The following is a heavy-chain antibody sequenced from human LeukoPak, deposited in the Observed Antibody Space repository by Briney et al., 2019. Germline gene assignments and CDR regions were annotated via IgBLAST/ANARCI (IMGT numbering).Heavy chain of an antibody. CDR1: GYTFTGYY. Sequence: SVNVSCKASGYTFTGYYMHWVRQAPGQGLEWMGWINPNSGGTNCAQKFQGRVTMTRDTSISTAYMELSRLRSDDTAVYYCASPGSSYDILTGPGYCDYWGQGTLVTVSS. J-gene: IGHJ4*02. V-gene: IGHV1-2*02. CDR3: ASPGSSYDILTGPGYCDY. CDR2: INPNSGGT. D-gene: IGHD3-9*01.